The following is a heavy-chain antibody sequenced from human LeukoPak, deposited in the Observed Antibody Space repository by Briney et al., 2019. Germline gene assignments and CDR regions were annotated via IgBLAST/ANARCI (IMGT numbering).Heavy chain of an antibody. CDR3: ARLWGDYGDYHLPDY. CDR2: ISSSSSYI. Sequence: GGSLRLSCAASGFTFSSYSMNWVRQAPGKGLEWVSSISSSSSYIYYADSVKGRFTISRDNAKNSLYLQMNSLRAEDTAVYYCARLWGDYGDYHLPDYWGQGTLVTVSS. D-gene: IGHD4-17*01. CDR1: GFTFSSYS. J-gene: IGHJ4*02. V-gene: IGHV3-21*01.